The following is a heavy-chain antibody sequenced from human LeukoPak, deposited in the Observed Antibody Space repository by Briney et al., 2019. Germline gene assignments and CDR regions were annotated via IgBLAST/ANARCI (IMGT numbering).Heavy chain of an antibody. CDR3: GRGVATPSDY. V-gene: IGHV4-34*01. J-gene: IGHJ4*02. CDR2: INHSRST. Sequence: SETLSLTCAVYGGSLSGYFWNWVRQPPGKGLEWVGEINHSRSTIYNPSLKRGVTISVETSTKKFSRKRRYMTAADTAVYYCGRGVATPSDYWGQGALVTVSS. D-gene: IGHD5-12*01. CDR1: GGSLSGYF.